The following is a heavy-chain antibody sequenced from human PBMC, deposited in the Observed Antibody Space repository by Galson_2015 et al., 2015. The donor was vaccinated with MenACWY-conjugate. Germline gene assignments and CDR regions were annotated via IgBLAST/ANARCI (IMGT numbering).Heavy chain of an antibody. CDR1: GFTFRNYW. Sequence: ALRLSCAVAGFTFRNYWMTWVRQAPGKGLEWEASIKKDGSEKYYVDSVKGLFTISRDNTKNSMFLEMNSLRAEDTAVYYCARGYYGMDVWGQGTTVTASS. J-gene: IGHJ6*02. CDR3: ARGYYGMDV. CDR2: IKKDGSEK. V-gene: IGHV3-7*03.